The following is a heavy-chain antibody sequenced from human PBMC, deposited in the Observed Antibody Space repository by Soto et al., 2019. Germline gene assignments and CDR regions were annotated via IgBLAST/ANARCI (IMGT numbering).Heavy chain of an antibody. CDR3: ARDVYHLDY. J-gene: IGHJ4*02. Sequence: SGPTLVNPTQTLTLTCTFSGFSLSTSGMRVSWIRQPPGKALEWLARIDWDDDKFYSTSPKTRLTISKDTSKNQVVLTMTNMDPVDTATYYCARDVYHLDYWGQGTLVTVSS. CDR2: IDWDDDK. V-gene: IGHV2-70*04. D-gene: IGHD2-2*01. CDR1: GFSLSTSGMR.